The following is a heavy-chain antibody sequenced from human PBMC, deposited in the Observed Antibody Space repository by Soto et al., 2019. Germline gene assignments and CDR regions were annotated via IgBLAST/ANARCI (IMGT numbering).Heavy chain of an antibody. CDR1: GFTFSSYS. CDR2: IISSSSTI. Sequence: EVQLVESGGGLVQPGGSLRLSCAASGFTFSSYSMNWVRQVPGKGLEWVSYIISSSSTIYYADFVKGRFTSSRANAKNSLYLQMNSLRAEDTAVYYCARDGGDSSSWYFAFDIWGQGTMVTVSS. V-gene: IGHV3-48*01. J-gene: IGHJ3*02. D-gene: IGHD6-13*01. CDR3: ARDGGDSSSWYFAFDI.